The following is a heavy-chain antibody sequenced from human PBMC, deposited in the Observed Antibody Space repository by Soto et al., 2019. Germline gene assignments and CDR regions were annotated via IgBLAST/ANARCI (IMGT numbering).Heavy chain of an antibody. CDR1: GFTFSSYA. Sequence: QVQLVESGGGVVQPGRSLRLSCAASGFTFSSYAIHWVRQAPGKGLERVEVISYDGSNKYYADSVKGRFTISRDNSKNTLYLQMNSLRAEDTAVYYCARDGYCSGGTCYSVESYFDYWAQGTLVTVSA. V-gene: IGHV3-30-3*01. CDR2: ISYDGSNK. J-gene: IGHJ4*02. D-gene: IGHD2-15*01. CDR3: ARDGYCSGGTCYSVESYFDY.